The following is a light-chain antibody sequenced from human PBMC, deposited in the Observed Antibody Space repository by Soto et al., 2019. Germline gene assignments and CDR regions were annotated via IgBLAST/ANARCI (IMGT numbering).Light chain of an antibody. V-gene: IGKV3-20*01. CDR3: QQFDDSVT. CDR1: QSVSRTY. J-gene: IGKJ5*01. CDR2: GTS. Sequence: SVLTQSPVTLSLSPCEIATLSCSASQSVSRTYLAWYQQKPGQAPRLLIYGTSDRATGTPDRFSGSGSGTDFTLTISRLEPEDSAVYYCQQFDDSVTFGQGTRLEIK.